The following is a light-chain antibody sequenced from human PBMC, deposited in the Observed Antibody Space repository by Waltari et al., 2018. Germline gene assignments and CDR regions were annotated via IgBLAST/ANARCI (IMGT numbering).Light chain of an antibody. Sequence: IVMTLFPLSLIFSPVEPAPPSSSSSQSLLHLNGNTYLDWYLQRPGQSPQLLIYFGSNRASGVSDRFSGSGSGTDFTLKISRVEAEDVGVYYCMQALRTPPTFGGGTKVEIK. J-gene: IGKJ4*01. CDR2: FGS. V-gene: IGKV2-28*01. CDR1: QSLLHLNGNTY. CDR3: MQALRTPPT.